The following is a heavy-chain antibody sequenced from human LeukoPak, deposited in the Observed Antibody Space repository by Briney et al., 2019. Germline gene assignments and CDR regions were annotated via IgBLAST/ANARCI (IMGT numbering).Heavy chain of an antibody. J-gene: IGHJ6*03. CDR3: ARYSEVYYYVDV. CDR1: GFTFDTYN. Sequence: GGSLRLSCAASGFTFDTYNFNWVRQAPGKGLEWVATIRSYSSYIHYADSVKGRFTISRDDAKKSIYLLMNSPRVEDTAVYFCARYSEVYYYVDVWGTGTTVTVSS. V-gene: IGHV3-21*01. D-gene: IGHD2-15*01. CDR2: IRSYSSYI.